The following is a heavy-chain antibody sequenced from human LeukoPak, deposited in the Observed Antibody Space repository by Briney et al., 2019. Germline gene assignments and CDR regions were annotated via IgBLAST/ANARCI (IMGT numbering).Heavy chain of an antibody. J-gene: IGHJ6*02. CDR2: IIPILGIA. V-gene: IGHV1-69*04. CDR3: ARDRYCSGGSCYQNYYYYGMDV. Sequence: ASVKVSCKASGGTFSSYAISWVRQAPGQGLEWMGRIIPILGIANYAQKFQGRVTITADKSTSTAYMELSSLRSEDTAIYYCARDRYCSGGSCYQNYYYYGMDVWGQGTTVTVSS. D-gene: IGHD2-15*01. CDR1: GGTFSSYA.